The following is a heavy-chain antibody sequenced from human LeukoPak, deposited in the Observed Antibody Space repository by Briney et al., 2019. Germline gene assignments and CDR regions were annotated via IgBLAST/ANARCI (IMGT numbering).Heavy chain of an antibody. J-gene: IGHJ4*02. Sequence: ASVKVSCKASGYTFTDYDINWVRQATGQGLEWMGWMNPNSGATGYAEKFRGRVTMTRSTSISVAYTELSSLTSEDTAVYYCTRPPPRNCRGDSCDYYWGQGTLVTVSS. D-gene: IGHD2-15*01. V-gene: IGHV1-8*01. CDR3: TRPPPRNCRGDSCDYY. CDR2: MNPNSGAT. CDR1: GYTFTDYD.